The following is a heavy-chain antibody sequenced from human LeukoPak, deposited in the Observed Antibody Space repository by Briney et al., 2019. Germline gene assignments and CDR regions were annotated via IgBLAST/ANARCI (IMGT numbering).Heavy chain of an antibody. Sequence: SGGSLRLSCAASGFTFDDYAMHWVRQAPGKGLEWVSGIRWNSGSIGDADSVKGRFTISRDNTKNSLYLQMKSLRAEDTALYYCTRAAYSSAWSDAFDIWGQGTMVTVSS. CDR2: IRWNSGSI. D-gene: IGHD6-19*01. CDR3: TRAAYSSAWSDAFDI. CDR1: GFTFDDYA. J-gene: IGHJ3*02. V-gene: IGHV3-9*01.